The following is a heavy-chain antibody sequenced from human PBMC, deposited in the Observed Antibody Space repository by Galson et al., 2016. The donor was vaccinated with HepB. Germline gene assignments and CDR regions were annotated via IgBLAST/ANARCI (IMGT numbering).Heavy chain of an antibody. CDR2: ISHVNGHT. D-gene: IGHD3-10*01. CDR3: ARGSGIKLTRGNVIENYFDL. CDR1: GFDISDHY. J-gene: IGHJ4*02. Sequence: SLRLSCAASGFDISDHYMTWIRQVPAKGLEWVSYISHVNGHTNYADSLRGRFTISRDNAENSIFLQMSSLREDDTAVYYCARGSGIKLTRGNVIENYFDLWGRGTLVTVSS. V-gene: IGHV3-11*06.